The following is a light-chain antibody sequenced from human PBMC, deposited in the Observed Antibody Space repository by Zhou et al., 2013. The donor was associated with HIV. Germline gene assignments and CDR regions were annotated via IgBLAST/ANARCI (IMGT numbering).Light chain of an antibody. V-gene: IGKV3-11*01. CDR2: DAF. CDR1: QNVKNY. CDR3: QQRLNWPIT. J-gene: IGKJ5*01. Sequence: EIVLAQSPPTLSLSPGERATLSRRAGQNVKNYLGWYQQKPGQAPRLLIYDAFNRAPGIPARFSGSGSGTDFTLTISSLEPEDFGVYYCQQRLNWPITFGQGTRLEI.